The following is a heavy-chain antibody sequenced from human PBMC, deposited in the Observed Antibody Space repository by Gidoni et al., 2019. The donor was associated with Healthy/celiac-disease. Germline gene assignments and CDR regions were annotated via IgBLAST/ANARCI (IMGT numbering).Heavy chain of an antibody. Sequence: QVQLVESGGGVVQPGRSLRLSCAASGFTFSSYGMHWVRQAPGKGLEWVAVISYDGSNKYYADSVKGRFTISRDNSKNTLYLQMNSLRAEDTAVYYCAKDSHRNYFDYWGQGTLVTVSS. CDR3: AKDSHRNYFDY. J-gene: IGHJ4*02. CDR2: ISYDGSNK. V-gene: IGHV3-30*18. CDR1: GFTFSSYG.